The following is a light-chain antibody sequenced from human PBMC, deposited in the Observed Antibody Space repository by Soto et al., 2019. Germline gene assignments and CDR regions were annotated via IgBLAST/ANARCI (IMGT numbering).Light chain of an antibody. J-gene: IGKJ4*01. V-gene: IGKV3-20*01. CDR1: QSVSNNY. Sequence: EIVLTQSPGTLSLSPGERATLSCRASQSVSNNYLAWYQQKPGQAPRLLIYSASRRARGIPDRFSASGFATEFTLTISRLEPEDFAVYYCHQYGSSPLTFGGGTKVDIK. CDR3: HQYGSSPLT. CDR2: SAS.